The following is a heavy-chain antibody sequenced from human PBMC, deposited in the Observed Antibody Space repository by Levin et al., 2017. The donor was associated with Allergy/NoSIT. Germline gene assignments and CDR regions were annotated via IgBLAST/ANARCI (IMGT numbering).Heavy chain of an antibody. CDR2: IWYDGSNK. CDR3: ARVDGPDGYNLSCNY. J-gene: IGHJ4*02. CDR1: GFTFSSYG. D-gene: IGHD5-24*01. Sequence: LSLTCAASGFTFSSYGMHWVRQAPGKGLEWVAVIWYDGSNKYYADSVKGRFTISRDNSKNTLYLQMNSLRAEDTAVYYCARVDGPDGYNLSCNYWGQGTLVTVSS. V-gene: IGHV3-33*01.